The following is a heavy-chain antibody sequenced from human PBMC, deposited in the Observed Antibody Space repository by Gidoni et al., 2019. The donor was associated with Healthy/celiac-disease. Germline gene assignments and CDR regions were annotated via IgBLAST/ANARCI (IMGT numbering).Heavy chain of an antibody. CDR1: GFTFISYG. Sequence: QVQLVESGGGVVQPGRSLRLSCAASGFTFISYGMHWVRQAPGKGLEWVAVISYDGSNKYYADSVKGRFTISRDNSKNTLYLQMNSLRAEDTAVYYCAKDRLAYCSGGSCYGHDYWGQGTLVTVSS. V-gene: IGHV3-30*18. J-gene: IGHJ4*02. CDR3: AKDRLAYCSGGSCYGHDY. CDR2: ISYDGSNK. D-gene: IGHD2-15*01.